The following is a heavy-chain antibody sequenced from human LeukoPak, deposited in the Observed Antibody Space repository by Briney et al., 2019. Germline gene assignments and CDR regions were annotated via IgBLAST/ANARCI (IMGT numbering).Heavy chain of an antibody. CDR1: GYTFTCYY. Sequence: ASVKVSCKASGYTFTCYYMHWVRQAPGQGLEWMGWINPNSGGTNYAQKFQGRVTMTRDTSISTAYMELSRLRSDDTAVSYCARDPIVGATIGSFDYWGQGTLVTVSS. V-gene: IGHV1-2*02. D-gene: IGHD1-26*01. J-gene: IGHJ4*02. CDR3: ARDPIVGATIGSFDY. CDR2: INPNSGGT.